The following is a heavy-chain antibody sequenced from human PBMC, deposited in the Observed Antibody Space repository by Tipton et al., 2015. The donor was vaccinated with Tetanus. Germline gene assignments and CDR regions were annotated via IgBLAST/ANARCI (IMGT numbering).Heavy chain of an antibody. CDR3: ARDRGDYIYYGMDV. V-gene: IGHV1-2*02. CDR2: IDPNSGDT. D-gene: IGHD3-22*01. CDR1: GYTFTGYY. J-gene: IGHJ6*02. Sequence: QLVQSGAEVKKPGASVKVSCKASGYTFTGYYMYWVRQAPGQGLEWMGWIDPNSGDTKYAQKFQGRVTMTRDTSISTIHMELSRLKSDDTAVYYCARDRGDYIYYGMDVWGQGTTVTVSS.